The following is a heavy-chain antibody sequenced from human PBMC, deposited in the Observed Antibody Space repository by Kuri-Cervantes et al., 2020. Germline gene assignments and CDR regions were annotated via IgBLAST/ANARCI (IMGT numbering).Heavy chain of an antibody. D-gene: IGHD3-22*01. Sequence: GGSLRLSCAASGFTFSSYAMSWVRQAPGKGLEWVSAISGSGGSTYYADSVKGRFTISRDNSKNSLYLQMNSLRIGDTAVYYCAREMIDSDAFDIWGLGTMVTVSS. V-gene: IGHV3-23*01. CDR1: GFTFSSYA. CDR2: ISGSGGST. J-gene: IGHJ3*02. CDR3: AREMIDSDAFDI.